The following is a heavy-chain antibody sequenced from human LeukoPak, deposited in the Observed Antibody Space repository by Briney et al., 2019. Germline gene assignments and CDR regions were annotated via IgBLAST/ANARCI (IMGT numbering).Heavy chain of an antibody. V-gene: IGHV4-59*01. J-gene: IGHJ4*02. D-gene: IGHD3-10*01. CDR1: GGSISSYY. CDR3: ASLRDTMVRGVFDY. Sequence: SETLPLTCTVSGGSISSYYWSWIRQPPGKGLELIGYIYYSGSTNYNPSLKSRVTISVDTSKNQFSLKLSSVTAADTAVYYCASLRDTMVRGVFDYWGQGTLVAVSS. CDR2: IYYSGST.